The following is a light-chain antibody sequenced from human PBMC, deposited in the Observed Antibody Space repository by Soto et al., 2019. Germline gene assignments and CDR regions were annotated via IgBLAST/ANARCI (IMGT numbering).Light chain of an antibody. CDR3: SSYAGSLYV. J-gene: IGLJ1*01. CDR2: EVS. Sequence: QSVLNQPPSASGSPVHSVTISCTGTSSDVGGYNYVSWYQQHPGKAPKLMIYEVSKRPSGVPDRFSGSKSGNTASLTVSGLQAEDEADYYCSSYAGSLYVFGTGTKVTVL. V-gene: IGLV2-8*01. CDR1: SSDVGGYNY.